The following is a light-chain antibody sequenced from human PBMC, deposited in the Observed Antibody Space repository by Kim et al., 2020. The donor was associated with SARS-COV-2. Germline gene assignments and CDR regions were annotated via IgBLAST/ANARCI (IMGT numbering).Light chain of an antibody. CDR1: SLRSYY. V-gene: IGLV3-19*01. J-gene: IGLJ1*01. CDR2: GEN. Sequence: SSELTQDPAVSVALGQTVRITCQGDSLRSYYATWYQQKPGQAPVLVIYGENYRPSEIPDRFSGSSSGNTASLTITGAQAEDEADYYCTSRDNSGNHPVFGPGTKVTVL. CDR3: TSRDNSGNHPV.